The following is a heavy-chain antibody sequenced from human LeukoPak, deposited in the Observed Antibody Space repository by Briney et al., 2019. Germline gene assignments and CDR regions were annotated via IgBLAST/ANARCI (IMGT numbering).Heavy chain of an antibody. CDR1: GVSISTYY. V-gene: IGHV4-4*07. CDR3: ARDMGYSGYDSCSDY. D-gene: IGHD5-12*01. J-gene: IGHJ4*02. CDR2: IYTSGST. Sequence: SETLSLTCTVSGVSISTYYWSWIRQPAGKGLEWIGRIYTSGSTNYNPSLKSRVTMSVGTSKNQFSLKLSSVTAADTAVYYCARDMGYSGYDSCSDYWGQGTLVTVSS.